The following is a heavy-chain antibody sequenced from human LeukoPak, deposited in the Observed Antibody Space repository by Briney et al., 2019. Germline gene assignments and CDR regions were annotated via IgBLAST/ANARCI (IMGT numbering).Heavy chain of an antibody. CDR1: GYTFTSYG. J-gene: IGHJ4*02. D-gene: IGHD3-22*01. Sequence: GASVKVSCKASGYTFTSYGISWVRQAPGQGLEWMGRISAYNGNTNYAQKLQGRVTMTTDTSTSTAYMELRSLRSDDTAVYYCARSIRYYYDSSGYYYFDYWGQGTLVTVSS. V-gene: IGHV1-18*01. CDR2: ISAYNGNT. CDR3: ARSIRYYYDSSGYYYFDY.